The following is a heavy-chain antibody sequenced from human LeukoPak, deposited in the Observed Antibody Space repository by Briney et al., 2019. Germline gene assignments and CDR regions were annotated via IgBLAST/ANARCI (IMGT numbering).Heavy chain of an antibody. V-gene: IGHV4-59*08. CDR2: IYYSGST. CDR1: GGSISSYY. J-gene: IGHJ4*02. D-gene: IGHD2-2*01. CDR3: ARHVKDIVVVPAAYYFDY. Sequence: PSETLSLTCTVSGGSISSYYWSWIRQPPGKGLEWIGYIYYSGSTNYNPSLKSRVTISVDTSKNQFSLKLSSVTAAHTAVYYCARHVKDIVVVPAAYYFDYWGQGTLVTVSS.